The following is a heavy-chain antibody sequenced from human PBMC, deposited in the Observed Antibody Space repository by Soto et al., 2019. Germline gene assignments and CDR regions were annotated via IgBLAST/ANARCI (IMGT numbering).Heavy chain of an antibody. CDR2: VYYSGST. V-gene: IGHV4-39*01. D-gene: IGHD3-10*01. CDR1: GGSISTSSYY. J-gene: IGHJ6*02. Sequence: PSETLSLTCTVSGGSISTSSYYWGWIRQPPGKGLEWIGSVYYSGSTYYNPSLKSRVTVSVDTSKNQFSLKLSSVTAADTALYYCARQSGSGSYYIYYYYDMDVWGQGTTVTVSS. CDR3: ARQSGSGSYYIYYYYDMDV.